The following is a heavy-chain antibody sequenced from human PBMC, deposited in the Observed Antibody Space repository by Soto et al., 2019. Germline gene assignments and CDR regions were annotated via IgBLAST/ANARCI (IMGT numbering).Heavy chain of an antibody. D-gene: IGHD6-19*01. V-gene: IGHV1-18*01. J-gene: IGHJ6*02. CDR1: GYTFTSYG. CDR2: ISAYNGNT. Sequence: GASVKVSCKASGYTFTSYGISWVRQAPGQGLEWMGWISAYNGNTNYAQKLQGRVTMTTDTSTSTAYMELRSLRSDDTAVYYCATSIAVAGTLEDYYYYGMDVWGQGTTVTVSS. CDR3: ATSIAVAGTLEDYYYYGMDV.